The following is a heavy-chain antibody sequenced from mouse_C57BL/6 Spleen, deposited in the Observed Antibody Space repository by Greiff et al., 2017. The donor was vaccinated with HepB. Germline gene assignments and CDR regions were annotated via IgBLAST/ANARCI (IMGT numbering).Heavy chain of an antibody. CDR3: ARGSPYFDY. J-gene: IGHJ2*01. CDR2: INPGSGGT. CDR1: GYAFTNYL. V-gene: IGHV1-54*01. Sequence: QVQLQQSGAELVRPGTSVKVSCKASGYAFTNYLIEWVKQRPGQGLEWIGVINPGSGGTNYNEKFKGKATLTADKSSSTAYMQLSSLTSEDSAVYFCARGSPYFDYWGQGTTLTVSS.